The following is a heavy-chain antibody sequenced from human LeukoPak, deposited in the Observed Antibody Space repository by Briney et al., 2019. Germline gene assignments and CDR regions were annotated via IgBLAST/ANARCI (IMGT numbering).Heavy chain of an antibody. V-gene: IGHV4-39*01. CDR2: IYYSGST. CDR1: GDSLSSGGFY. Sequence: SETLSLTCTVSGDSLSSGGFYWGWIRQPPGRGLEWIGSIYYSGSTYYNPSLKSRVTISVDTSKNQFSLKLSSVTAADTAVYYCARRGEFGWFDPWGQGTLVTVSS. CDR3: ARRGEFGWFDP. D-gene: IGHD3-10*01. J-gene: IGHJ5*02.